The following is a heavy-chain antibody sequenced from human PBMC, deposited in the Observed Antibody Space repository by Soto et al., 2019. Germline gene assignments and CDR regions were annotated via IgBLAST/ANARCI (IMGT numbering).Heavy chain of an antibody. CDR2: ISSSSSTI. D-gene: IGHD6-6*01. J-gene: IGHJ4*02. V-gene: IGHV3-48*02. CDR1: GFTFSSYS. Sequence: GGSLRLSCAASGFTFSSYSMNWVRQAPGKGLEWVSYISSSSSTIYYADSVKGRFTISRDNAKNSLYLQMNSLRDEDTAVYYCARYGHIAARPYYFDYWGQGTLVTVSS. CDR3: ARYGHIAARPYYFDY.